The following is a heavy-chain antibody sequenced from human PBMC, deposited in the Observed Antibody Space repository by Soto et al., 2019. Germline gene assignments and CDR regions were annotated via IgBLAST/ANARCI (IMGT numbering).Heavy chain of an antibody. V-gene: IGHV3-53*01. J-gene: IGHJ4*02. Sequence: EVQLVESGGGLIQPGGSLRLSCAASGFTVSSNYMSWVRQAPGKGLEWVSVIYSGGSTYYADSVKGRFTISRDNSKNTLYLQRNSLRAEDTAVYYCARNYYDSSGGFDYWGQGTLVTVSS. CDR3: ARNYYDSSGGFDY. CDR2: IYSGGST. CDR1: GFTVSSNY. D-gene: IGHD3-22*01.